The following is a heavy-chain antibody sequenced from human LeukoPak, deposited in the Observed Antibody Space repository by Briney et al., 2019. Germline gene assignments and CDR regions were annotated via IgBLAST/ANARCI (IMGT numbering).Heavy chain of an antibody. CDR2: IRSNAYGGTP. V-gene: IGHV3-49*04. Sequence: GGSLRLSCAASGFTFSSYAMSWVRQAPGKGLEWLGFIRSNAYGGTPEYAASVKGRFTISSDDSKGIAHLQMNSLKTEDTAVYYCTRARRDLLWFGELLYFFDYWGQGTLVTVSS. CDR3: TRARRDLLWFGELLYFFDY. CDR1: GFTFSSYA. J-gene: IGHJ4*02. D-gene: IGHD3-10*01.